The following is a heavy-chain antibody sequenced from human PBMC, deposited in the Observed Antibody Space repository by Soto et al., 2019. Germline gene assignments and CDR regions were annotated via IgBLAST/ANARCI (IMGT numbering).Heavy chain of an antibody. V-gene: IGHV4-59*01. CDR1: GGPXSSYY. CDR2: IYYSGST. CDR3: ARNSGYDYDNWFVP. J-gene: IGHJ5*02. D-gene: IGHD5-12*01. Sequence: SETLSLKCTVWGGPXSSYYWSWKRKPPGKGLEWIGYIYYSGSTNYNPSLKSRVTISVDTSKNPFSLKLSSVTAADTAVYYCARNSGYDYDNWFVPWGQGTLVTVSS.